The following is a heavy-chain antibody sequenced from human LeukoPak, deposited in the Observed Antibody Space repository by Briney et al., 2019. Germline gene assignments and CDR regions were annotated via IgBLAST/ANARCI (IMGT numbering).Heavy chain of an antibody. CDR1: GRSISSSSYY. Sequence: SETLSLTCTVSGRSISSSSYYWAWIRQPPGKGLEWIGSIYYSESIYYNPSLKSRVTISVDTSKSQSSLKLSSVPAADKAVYYCARQMERLAYYYDSSGYYYGVNWGQGTLVTVSS. J-gene: IGHJ4*02. V-gene: IGHV4-39*01. D-gene: IGHD3-22*01. CDR3: ARQMERLAYYYDSSGYYYGVN. CDR2: IYYSESI.